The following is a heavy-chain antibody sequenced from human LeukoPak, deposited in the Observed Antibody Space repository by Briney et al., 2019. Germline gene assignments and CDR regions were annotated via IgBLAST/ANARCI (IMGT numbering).Heavy chain of an antibody. V-gene: IGHV3-49*04. CDR3: TRGGVYMDV. J-gene: IGHJ6*03. CDR2: IRTKSHGGTT. CDR1: GFTFGVYA. Sequence: GGSLRLSCRASGFTFGVYAMSWVRQAPGKGLEWVGFIRTKSHGGTTEYAASVKGRFTISRDESKSIAYLQMNSLKTEDTAVYYCTRGGVYMDVWGKGTTGSVSS.